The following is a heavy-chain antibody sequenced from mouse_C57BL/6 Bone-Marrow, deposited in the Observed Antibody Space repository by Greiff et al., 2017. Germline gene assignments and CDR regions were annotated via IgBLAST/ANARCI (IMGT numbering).Heavy chain of an antibody. CDR1: GYAFTNYL. CDR2: INPGSGGT. CDR3: ARVGTTVVDTGYFDV. D-gene: IGHD1-1*01. V-gene: IGHV1-54*01. J-gene: IGHJ1*03. Sequence: VQLQESGAELVRPGTSVKVSCKASGYAFTNYLIEWVKQRPGQGLEWIGVINPGSGGTNYNEKFKGKATLTADKSSSTAYMQLSSLTSEDSAVYFCARVGTTVVDTGYFDVWGTGTTVTVSS.